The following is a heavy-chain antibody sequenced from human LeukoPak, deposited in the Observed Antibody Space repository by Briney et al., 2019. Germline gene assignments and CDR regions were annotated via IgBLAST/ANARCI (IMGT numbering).Heavy chain of an antibody. V-gene: IGHV3-23*01. CDR1: GFTFSNYA. J-gene: IGHJ4*02. CDR3: ARDYPTFGVVTIVDY. D-gene: IGHD3-3*01. Sequence: GGSLRLSCAASGFTFSNYAMSWVRQAPGEGLEWVSAITASGSSTYYADSVKGRFTISRDNSKNTLYLQMSSLRAEDTALYYCARDYPTFGVVTIVDYWGQGALVTVSS. CDR2: ITASGSST.